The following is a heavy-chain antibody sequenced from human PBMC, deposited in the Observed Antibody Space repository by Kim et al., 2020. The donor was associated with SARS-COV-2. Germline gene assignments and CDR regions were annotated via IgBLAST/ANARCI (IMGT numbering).Heavy chain of an antibody. V-gene: IGHV4-31*03. J-gene: IGHJ4*02. CDR1: GGSISSGGYY. CDR3: ARSTLGYCSGGSCYSEYSSGWPFDY. Sequence: SETLSLTCTVSGGSISSGGYYWSWIRQHPVKGLEWIGYIYYSGSTYYNPSLKSRVTISVDTSKNQFSLKLSSVTAADTAVYYCARSTLGYCSGGSCYSEYSSGWPFDYWGQGTLVTVSS. CDR2: IYYSGST. D-gene: IGHD2-15*01.